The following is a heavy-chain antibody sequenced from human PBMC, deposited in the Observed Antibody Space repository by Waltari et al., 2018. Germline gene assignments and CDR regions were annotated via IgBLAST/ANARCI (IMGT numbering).Heavy chain of an antibody. CDR1: GFTFDDYA. Sequence: EVQLVESGGGLVQPGRSLRLSCAASGFTFDDYAMHWFRQAPGKGLEWVSGISWNSGSIGYADSVKGRFTISRDNAKNSLYLQMNSLRAEDMALYYCAKSSGYYTADAFDIWGQGTMVTVSS. D-gene: IGHD3-22*01. CDR2: ISWNSGSI. CDR3: AKSSGYYTADAFDI. J-gene: IGHJ3*02. V-gene: IGHV3-9*03.